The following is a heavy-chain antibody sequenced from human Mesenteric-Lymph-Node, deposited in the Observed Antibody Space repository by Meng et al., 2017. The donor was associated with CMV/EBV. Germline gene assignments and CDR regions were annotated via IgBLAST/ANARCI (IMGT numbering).Heavy chain of an antibody. CDR2: ISWNSGSI. D-gene: IGHD3-3*01. CDR3: ARGGDYDFWSGFYYYYGMDV. J-gene: IGHJ6*02. Sequence: GGSLRLSCAASGFTFDDYAMHWVRQAPGKGLEWVSGISWNSGSIGYADSVKGRFTISRDNAKNSLYLQMNSLRAEDTAVYYCARGGDYDFWSGFYYYYGMDVWGQGTTVTVSS. CDR1: GFTFDDYA. V-gene: IGHV3-9*01.